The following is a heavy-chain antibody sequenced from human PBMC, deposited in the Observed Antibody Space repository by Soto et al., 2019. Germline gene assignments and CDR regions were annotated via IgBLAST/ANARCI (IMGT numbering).Heavy chain of an antibody. CDR1: GFTFSSYG. Sequence: QVQLVESGGGVVQPGRSLRLSCAASGFTFSSYGMHWVRQAPGKGLAWVAGVSYDGSDKDYADSVEGRFTISRDNSKNTLNLQMSSLRVDDTTVDYCARGTGNNWNYVWFDPWCQGTLVTVSA. CDR3: ARGTGNNWNYVWFDP. CDR2: VSYDGSDK. J-gene: IGHJ5*02. D-gene: IGHD1-7*01. V-gene: IGHV3-30*03.